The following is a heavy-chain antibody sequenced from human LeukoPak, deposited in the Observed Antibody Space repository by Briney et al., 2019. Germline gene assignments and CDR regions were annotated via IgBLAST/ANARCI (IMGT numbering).Heavy chain of an antibody. V-gene: IGHV4-61*02. J-gene: IGHJ5*02. CDR2: IYTSGST. D-gene: IGHD3-10*01. CDR1: GGSISSGNYY. CDR3: AKHGSGSSTWRNWFDP. Sequence: PSETLSLTCTVSGGSISSGNYYWSWIRKPAGKGLEWIGRIYTSGSTNYNPSLKSRVTISVDTSKNQFSLKLSSVTAADTAVYYCAKHGSGSSTWRNWFDPWGQGTLVTVSS.